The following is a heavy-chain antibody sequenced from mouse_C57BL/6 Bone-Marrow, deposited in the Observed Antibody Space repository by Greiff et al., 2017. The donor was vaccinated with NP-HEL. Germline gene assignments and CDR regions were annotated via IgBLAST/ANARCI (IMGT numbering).Heavy chain of an antibody. D-gene: IGHD1-1*01. J-gene: IGHJ1*03. CDR1: GYAFTNYL. Sequence: VQLQQSGAELVRPGTSVKVSCKASGYAFTNYLIEWVKQRPGQGLEWIGVINPGSGGTNYNEQFKGKATLTADKSSRTAYMQRSSRTSEDSAVYFGARGHYGSSYGYCDVWGTGTTGTVSS. V-gene: IGHV1-54*01. CDR3: ARGHYGSSYGYCDV. CDR2: INPGSGGT.